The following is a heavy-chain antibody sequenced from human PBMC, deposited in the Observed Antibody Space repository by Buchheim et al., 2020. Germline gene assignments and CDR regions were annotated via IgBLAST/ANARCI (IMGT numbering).Heavy chain of an antibody. V-gene: IGHV3-74*01. J-gene: IGHJ4*02. CDR1: GFTFSSFW. CDR2: TDEYGNIR. Sequence: EVQLVESRGGSVQPGGPLRLSCAASGFTFSSFWMHWVRQVPGKGLVWVSRTDEYGNIRDYADSVKGRFTISRDNARNTLYLQMNKLRAEDTAVDHCVRDLVGGSDFWGQGIL. CDR3: VRDLVGGSDF. D-gene: IGHD6-25*01.